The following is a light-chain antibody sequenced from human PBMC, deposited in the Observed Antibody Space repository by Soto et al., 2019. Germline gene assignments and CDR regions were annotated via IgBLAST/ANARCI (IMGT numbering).Light chain of an antibody. V-gene: IGLV2-14*01. Sequence: QYALTQPASVSGSPGQSITISCTGTSSDVGYYNYVSWYQHHPGKVPKLMIYEVSNRPSGVSNRFSGSKSGNTASLTISGLQAEDEADYYCSSYTTSSTQVFGGGTKVTVL. CDR3: SSYTTSSTQV. CDR2: EVS. J-gene: IGLJ3*02. CDR1: SSDVGYYNY.